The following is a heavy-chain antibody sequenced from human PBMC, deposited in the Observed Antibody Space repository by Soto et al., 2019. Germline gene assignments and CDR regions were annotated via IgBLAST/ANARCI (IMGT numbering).Heavy chain of an antibody. D-gene: IGHD3-10*01. CDR3: ARGRGGLVTMVRGVILFDY. CDR1: GGSFSGYY. CDR2: INHSGST. Sequence: PSETLSLTCAVYGGSFSGYYWSWIRQPPGKGLEWIGEINHSGSTNYNPSLKSRVTISVDTSKNQFSLKLSSVTAADTAVYYCARGRGGLVTMVRGVILFDYWGQGTLVTVSS. J-gene: IGHJ4*02. V-gene: IGHV4-34*01.